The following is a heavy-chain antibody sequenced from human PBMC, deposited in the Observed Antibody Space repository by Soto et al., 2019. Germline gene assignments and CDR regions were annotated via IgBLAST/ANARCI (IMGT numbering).Heavy chain of an antibody. Sequence: SETLFLTCTVSGGSISSYYWSWIRQPPGKGLEWIGYIYYSGSTNYNPSLKSRVTISVDTSKNQFSLKLSSVTAADTAVYYCARLHPYTYYDFWSGYYDAFDIWGQGTMVTVSS. CDR1: GGSISSYY. V-gene: IGHV4-59*08. CDR2: IYYSGST. D-gene: IGHD3-3*01. J-gene: IGHJ3*02. CDR3: ARLHPYTYYDFWSGYYDAFDI.